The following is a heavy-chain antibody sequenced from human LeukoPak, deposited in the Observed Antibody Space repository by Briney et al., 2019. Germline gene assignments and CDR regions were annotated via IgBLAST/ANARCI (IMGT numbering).Heavy chain of an antibody. V-gene: IGHV3-7*01. CDR3: AKVAKYYYGPETYYFFEQ. D-gene: IGHD3-10*01. J-gene: IGHJ4*02. CDR1: GFPFSTYW. CDR2: INQDGTEK. Sequence: WGSLRLSCAASGFPFSTYWMSWVRQAPGKGLEWVANINQDGTEKYYVDSVKGRFTISRDYAKNSLYLQMNSLRVEDTAVYYCAKVAKYYYGPETYYFFEQWGQGTPVTASS.